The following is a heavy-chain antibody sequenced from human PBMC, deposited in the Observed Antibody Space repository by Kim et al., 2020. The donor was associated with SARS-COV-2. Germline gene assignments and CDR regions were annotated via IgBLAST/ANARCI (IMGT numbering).Heavy chain of an antibody. V-gene: IGHV3-15*01. D-gene: IGHD3-10*01. CDR2: T. CDR3: TTGWFGANFDY. J-gene: IGHJ4*02. Sequence: TDYAAPVKGRFTISRDDSKNTLYLQMNSLKTEDTAVYYCTTGWFGANFDYWGQGTLVTVSS.